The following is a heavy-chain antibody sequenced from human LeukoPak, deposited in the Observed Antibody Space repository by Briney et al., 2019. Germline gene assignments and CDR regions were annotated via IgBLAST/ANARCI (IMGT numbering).Heavy chain of an antibody. J-gene: IGHJ1*01. V-gene: IGHV1-2*02. CDR3: AREYSASEH. D-gene: IGHD5-12*01. CDR2: IHPNSGGA. Sequence: ASVKVSCKASGYSFIGYYIHWVRQAPGQGLEWMGWIHPNSGGANYAQKFQGRITVTRDTSISTTYMELSWLTSDDTALYYCAREYSASEHWGQGTLVTVSS. CDR1: GYSFIGYY.